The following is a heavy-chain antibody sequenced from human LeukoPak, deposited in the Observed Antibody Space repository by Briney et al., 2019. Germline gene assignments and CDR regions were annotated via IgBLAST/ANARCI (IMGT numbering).Heavy chain of an antibody. J-gene: IGHJ4*02. D-gene: IGHD3-22*01. Sequence: GGSLRLSCAASGFTFSTYSMNWVRQAPGKGLEWVSYITSSSSTMFYADSVKGRFTISRDNAKNSLYLQMNSLRAEDSALYYCARRYYYHSSPIDSWGQGTLVTVSS. CDR2: ITSSSSTM. V-gene: IGHV3-48*04. CDR1: GFTFSTYS. CDR3: ARRYYYHSSPIDS.